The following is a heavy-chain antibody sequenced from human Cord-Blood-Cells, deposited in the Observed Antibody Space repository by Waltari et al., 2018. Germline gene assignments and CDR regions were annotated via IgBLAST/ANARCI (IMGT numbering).Heavy chain of an antibody. CDR1: GRSFRGYY. D-gene: IGHD1-26*01. J-gene: IGHJ4*02. V-gene: IGHV4-34*01. CDR2: INHSGST. Sequence: QVQLQQWGAGLLKPSETLSLTCAVYGRSFRGYYWSWIRQPPGKGLEWIGEINHSGSTNYNPSLKSRVTISVDTSKNQFSLKLSSVTAADTAVYYCARTVYSGSSFDYWGQGTLVTVSS. CDR3: ARTVYSGSSFDY.